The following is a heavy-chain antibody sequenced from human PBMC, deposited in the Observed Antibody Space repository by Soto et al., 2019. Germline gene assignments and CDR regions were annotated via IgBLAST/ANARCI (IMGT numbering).Heavy chain of an antibody. V-gene: IGHV4-59*08. D-gene: IGHD5-12*01. CDR3: ASHRGYSGYDVDRQFDY. J-gene: IGHJ4*02. CDR1: GGSISSYY. CDR2: IYYSGST. Sequence: PSETLSLTCTVSGGSISSYYWSWIRQPPGKGLEWIGYIYYSGSTNYNPSLKSRVTISVDTSKNQFSLKLSSVTAADTAVYYCASHRGYSGYDVDRQFDYWGQGTLVTVSS.